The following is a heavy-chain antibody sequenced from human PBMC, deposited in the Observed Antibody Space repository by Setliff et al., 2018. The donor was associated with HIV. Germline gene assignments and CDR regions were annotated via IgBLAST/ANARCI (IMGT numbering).Heavy chain of an antibody. CDR2: ISAYNGNT. Sequence: ASVKVSCKASGYTFTSYYMHWVRQAPGQGLEWMGWISAYNGNTNYAQKLQGRVTMTTDTSTSTAYMELRSLRSDDTAVYYCAREIGDYYDSSGYYPPTDYYYGMDVWGQGTTVTVSS. V-gene: IGHV1-18*04. J-gene: IGHJ6*02. CDR3: AREIGDYYDSSGYYPPTDYYYGMDV. D-gene: IGHD3-22*01. CDR1: GYTFTSYY.